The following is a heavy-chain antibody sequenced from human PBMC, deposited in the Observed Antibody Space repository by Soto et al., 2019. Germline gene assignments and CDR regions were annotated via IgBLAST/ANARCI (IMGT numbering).Heavy chain of an antibody. CDR1: GFTVSSNY. J-gene: IGHJ3*02. D-gene: IGHD1-26*01. CDR3: ARERGGATYDAFDI. CDR2: IYSGGST. Sequence: GGSLRLSCAASGFTVSSNYMSWVRQAPGKGLEWVSVIYSGGSTYYADSVKGRFTISRDNSKNTLYLQMNSLRAEDTAVYYCARERGGATYDAFDIWGQGTMVTISS. V-gene: IGHV3-53*01.